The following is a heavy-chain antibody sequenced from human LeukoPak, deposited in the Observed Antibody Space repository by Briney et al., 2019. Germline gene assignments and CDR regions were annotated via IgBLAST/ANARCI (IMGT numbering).Heavy chain of an antibody. J-gene: IGHJ4*02. Sequence: GGSLRLSCVVSGFTVSNNYMKWVRQAPGKGLEWVSVIYSGGSTYYADSVKGRFTISRDNSKNTLYLQMNSLRAEDTAVYYCARGYYDSNPHFDYWGQGTLVTVSS. D-gene: IGHD3-22*01. V-gene: IGHV3-66*01. CDR3: ARGYYDSNPHFDY. CDR2: IYSGGST. CDR1: GFTVSNNY.